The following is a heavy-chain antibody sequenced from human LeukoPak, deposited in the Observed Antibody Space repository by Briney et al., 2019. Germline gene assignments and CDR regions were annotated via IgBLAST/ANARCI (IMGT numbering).Heavy chain of an antibody. V-gene: IGHV4-34*01. CDR1: GVSFSGYY. D-gene: IGHD3-22*01. CDR2: INHSGST. J-gene: IGHJ6*03. Sequence: SETLSLTCAVYGVSFSGYYWSWLRQPPGKGREWIGEINHSGSTNYNPSLKSRVTISVDTCKNQCSLKRRSIPAADTAVYYCARICGGSDSSGYYYPLYYYYYYYMDVWGKGTTVTISS. CDR3: ARICGGSDSSGYYYPLYYYYYYYMDV.